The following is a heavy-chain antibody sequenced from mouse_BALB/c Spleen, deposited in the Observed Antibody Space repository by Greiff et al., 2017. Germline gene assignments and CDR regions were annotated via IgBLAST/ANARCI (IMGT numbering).Heavy chain of an antibody. Sequence: VKLQQSGAELVKPGASVKLSCKASGYTFTSYYMYWVKQRPGQGLEWIGEINPSNGGTNFNEKFKSKATLTVDKSSSTAYMQLSSLTSEDSAVYYCTRSGVYYGNYWFAYWGQGTLVTVSA. D-gene: IGHD2-1*01. CDR2: INPSNGGT. CDR1: GYTFTSYY. CDR3: TRSGVYYGNYWFAY. V-gene: IGHV1S81*02. J-gene: IGHJ3*01.